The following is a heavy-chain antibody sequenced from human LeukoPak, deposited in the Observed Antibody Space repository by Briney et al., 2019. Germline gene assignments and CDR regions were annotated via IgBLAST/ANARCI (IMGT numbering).Heavy chain of an antibody. J-gene: IGHJ4*02. CDR3: ARAAGEALWDPLFDN. Sequence: ASVKVSCKVSGYTLTELSMHWVRQAPGQGLEWMGWIMPTSGATNYAQKFQGRVSLSGDTSIHTAYMHLSGLKSNDTAIYYCARAAGEALWDPLFDNWGQGTLVTVSS. CDR2: IMPTSGAT. CDR1: GYTLTELS. D-gene: IGHD3-16*01. V-gene: IGHV1-2*02.